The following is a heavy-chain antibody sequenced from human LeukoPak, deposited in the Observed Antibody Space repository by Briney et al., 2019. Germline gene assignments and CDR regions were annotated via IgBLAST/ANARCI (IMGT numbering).Heavy chain of an antibody. CDR1: GDSFSTYY. Sequence: SETLSLTCTVSGDSFSTYYWSWIRQPAGKGLEWIGHIYTSGTTNYNPSLKSRVTMSVDTSKNQFSLKLSSVTAADTAVYYCARVICSGGSCRFDYWGQGTLVTVSS. CDR2: IYTSGTT. D-gene: IGHD2-15*01. V-gene: IGHV4-4*07. CDR3: ARVICSGGSCRFDY. J-gene: IGHJ4*02.